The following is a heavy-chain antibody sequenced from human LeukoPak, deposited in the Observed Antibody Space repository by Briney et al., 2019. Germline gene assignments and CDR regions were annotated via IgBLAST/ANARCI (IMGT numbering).Heavy chain of an antibody. D-gene: IGHD2-15*01. CDR2: ISSSGSAI. CDR3: VRVKGSYFDY. J-gene: IGHJ4*02. CDR1: GFPLSSYS. V-gene: IGHV3-48*01. Sequence: SGGSLRLSCAASGFPLSSYSINWVRQAPGRGLEWVSYISSSGSAIYYVVSVKGRFTVSRDNDKNSLFLQMNSPRAEDTAVYYCVRVKGSYFDYWGQGALVTVSS.